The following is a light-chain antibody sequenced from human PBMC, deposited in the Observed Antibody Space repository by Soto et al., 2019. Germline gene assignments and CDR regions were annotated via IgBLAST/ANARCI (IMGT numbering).Light chain of an antibody. CDR2: GAS. CDR1: QSIRYY. Sequence: DILRTPSPPSLSASVGDRVTITCRASQSIRYYLAWYQQMPGKAPKLLIYGASSLQSGVPSRFSGSGSGAEFTLTISSLQPDDFATYFCQHHNSYSQTFGQGT. CDR3: QHHNSYSQT. J-gene: IGKJ1*01. V-gene: IGKV1-5*01.